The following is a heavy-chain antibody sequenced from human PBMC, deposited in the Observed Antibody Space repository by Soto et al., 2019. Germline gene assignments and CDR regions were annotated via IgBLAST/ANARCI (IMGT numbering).Heavy chain of an antibody. Sequence: PSETLSLTCTVSGGSISRYYWSWIRQPPGKGLEWIGYIYYSGSTNYNPSLKSRVAISVDTSKNQFSLKLSSVTAADTAVYYCARDLDSSSSEGDAFDIWGQGTMVTVSS. J-gene: IGHJ3*02. CDR3: ARDLDSSSSEGDAFDI. CDR2: IYYSGST. CDR1: GGSISRYY. D-gene: IGHD6-6*01. V-gene: IGHV4-59*01.